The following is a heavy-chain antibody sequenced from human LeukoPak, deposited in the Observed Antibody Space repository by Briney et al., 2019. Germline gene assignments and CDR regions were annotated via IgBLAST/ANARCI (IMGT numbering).Heavy chain of an antibody. V-gene: IGHV3-30*04. J-gene: IGHJ4*02. CDR1: GFTFSSYA. D-gene: IGHD3-10*01. CDR2: TSNDGSNK. Sequence: PGRSLRLSCAASGFTFSSYAMHWARQAPGKGLEWVAVTSNDGSNKYYADSVKGRFTISRENSKNTLYLQMNSLRVEDTAVYYCAKGSPLPDGSGTGNLNYWGQGTLVTVSS. CDR3: AKGSPLPDGSGTGNLNY.